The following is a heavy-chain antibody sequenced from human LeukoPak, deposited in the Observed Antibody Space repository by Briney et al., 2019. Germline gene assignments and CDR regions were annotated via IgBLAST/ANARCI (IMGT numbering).Heavy chain of an antibody. J-gene: IGHJ1*01. CDR2: FSCIGCRP. Sequence: GGSLRLSCAVSGFTFSRNAMRWVRQAPGRGREWESTFSCIGCRPDHASSVTGQFPISRDNSNNTLYLQMNSLRAEDTAVYYCAKGEQWLVLYFQHWGQGTLVTVSS. CDR1: GFTFSRNA. D-gene: IGHD6-19*01. V-gene: IGHV3-23*01. CDR3: AKGEQWLVLYFQH.